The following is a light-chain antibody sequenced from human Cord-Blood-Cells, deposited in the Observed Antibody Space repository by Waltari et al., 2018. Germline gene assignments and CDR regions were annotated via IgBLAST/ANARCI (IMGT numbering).Light chain of an antibody. J-gene: IGLJ1*01. V-gene: IGLV1-40*01. CDR3: QSYDSSLSGLYV. CDR1: SSNFGAGYD. CDR2: GNS. Sequence: QSVLTQPPSVSGAPGQRVTISCTGSSSNFGAGYDVHWYQQLPGTAPKLLIYGNSNRPSGVQDGFSGSKSGTSASLAITGIQAEDEADYYCQSYDSSLSGLYVFGTGTKVTVL.